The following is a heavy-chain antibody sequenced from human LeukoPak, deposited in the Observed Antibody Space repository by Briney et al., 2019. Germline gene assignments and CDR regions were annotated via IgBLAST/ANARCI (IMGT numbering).Heavy chain of an antibody. V-gene: IGHV2-70*01. CDR2: IDWDDDK. Sequence: ESGPALVRPTQTLTLTCTFSGFSLSSSGMCVSWIRQPPGKALEWLALIDWDDDKYYNTYPKTRLTISKDTSKNQVVLTMTNMDPVDTATYYCARYLYGDSASYFDYWGQGTLVIVSS. CDR3: ARYLYGDSASYFDY. J-gene: IGHJ4*02. CDR1: GFSLSSSGMC. D-gene: IGHD4-17*01.